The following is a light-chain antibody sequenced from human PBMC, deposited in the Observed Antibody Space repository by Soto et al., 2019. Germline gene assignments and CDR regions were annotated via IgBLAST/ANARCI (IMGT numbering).Light chain of an antibody. CDR1: QSVTSN. V-gene: IGKV3-15*01. CDR3: QQYDNWWT. Sequence: EIVMTQSPATLSVSPGERATLSCRASQSVTSNLAWYQKKPGQAPRLLIYGASNRATGIPARFSGSGSGTDFPLTISSLQSEDFAVYYCQQYDNWWTFGQGTRVEIK. J-gene: IGKJ1*01. CDR2: GAS.